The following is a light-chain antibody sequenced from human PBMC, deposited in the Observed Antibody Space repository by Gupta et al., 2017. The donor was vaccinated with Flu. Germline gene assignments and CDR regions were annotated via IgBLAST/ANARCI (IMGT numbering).Light chain of an antibody. CDR3: NSRDSSGTLYV. CDR1: SLRSYY. V-gene: IGLV3-19*01. Sequence: GDSLRSYYASWYQQKPGQAPVLVIYGKNNRPSGIPDRFSGSSSGNTASLTITGAQAEDEADYYCNSRDSSGTLYVFGTGTKVTVL. J-gene: IGLJ1*01. CDR2: GKN.